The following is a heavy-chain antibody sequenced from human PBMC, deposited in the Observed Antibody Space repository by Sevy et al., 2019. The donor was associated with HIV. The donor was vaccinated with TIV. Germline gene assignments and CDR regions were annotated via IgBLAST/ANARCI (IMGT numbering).Heavy chain of an antibody. V-gene: IGHV4-34*01. CDR2: INHSGST. CDR1: GGSFSGYY. CDR3: ARVRVLRYFDWLRYFDY. Sequence: LSLTCAVYGGSFSGYYWSWIRQPPGKGLEWIGEINHSGSTNYNPSLKSRVTISVDTSKNQFSLKLSSVTAADTAVYYCARVRVLRYFDWLRYFDYWGQGTLVTVSS. D-gene: IGHD3-9*01. J-gene: IGHJ4*02.